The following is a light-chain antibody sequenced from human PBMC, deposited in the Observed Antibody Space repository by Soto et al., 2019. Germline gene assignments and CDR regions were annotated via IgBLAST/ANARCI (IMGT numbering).Light chain of an antibody. V-gene: IGKV2-28*01. Sequence: DIVMTQSPLSLTVTLGEPASISCRSSRSLLKANGYTYFHWFLQKPGQSPQLLIYLGYNRAPGVPDRFSGTGSGTDFTLKISRVEAEDVGVYYCMQTLESRTFGQGTKVDIK. CDR2: LGY. J-gene: IGKJ1*01. CDR1: RSLLKANGYTY. CDR3: MQTLESRT.